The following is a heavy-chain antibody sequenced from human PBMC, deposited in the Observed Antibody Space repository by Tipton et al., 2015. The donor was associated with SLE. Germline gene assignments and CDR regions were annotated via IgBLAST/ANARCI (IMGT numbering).Heavy chain of an antibody. J-gene: IGHJ4*02. CDR1: GFTVSHNY. Sequence: RSLRLSCVTSGFTVSHNYMIWVRQAPGRGLEWVSIISYDGSNKYYADSVKGRLTISRDNSKNTLYLQMNSLRAEDTAVYYCAKLMVFRYFDGFLGYFDHWGQGTLVTVSS. CDR2: ISYDGSNK. D-gene: IGHD3-9*01. V-gene: IGHV3-30*18. CDR3: AKLMVFRYFDGFLGYFDH.